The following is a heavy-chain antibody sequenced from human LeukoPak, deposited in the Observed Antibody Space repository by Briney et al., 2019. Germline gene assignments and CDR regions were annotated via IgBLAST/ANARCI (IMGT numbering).Heavy chain of an antibody. CDR2: IYYSGST. V-gene: IGHV4-30-4*01. Sequence: SQTLSLTCTVSGGSISSGGYYWSWIRQPPGKGLEWIGYIYYSGSTYYNPSLKSRVTISVDTSKNQFSLKLSSVTAADTAVYYCARDRCSSTSCHFDYWGQGTLVTVSS. CDR1: GGSISSGGYY. CDR3: ARDRCSSTSCHFDY. D-gene: IGHD2-2*01. J-gene: IGHJ4*02.